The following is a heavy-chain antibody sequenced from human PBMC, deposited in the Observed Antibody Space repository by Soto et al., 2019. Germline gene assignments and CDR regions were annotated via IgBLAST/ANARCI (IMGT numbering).Heavy chain of an antibody. Sequence: VQLLESGGGLVQPGGSLRLSCAASGFTFSNYAMNWVRQAPVKGLEWVSVISGSGDSTYHADSVKGRFTISRDNSKNTLYLQLNSLRAEDTAVYYCARRGSGSYYDYWGQGTLVTVSS. J-gene: IGHJ4*02. CDR2: ISGSGDST. V-gene: IGHV3-23*01. CDR3: ARRGSGSYYDY. CDR1: GFTFSNYA. D-gene: IGHD1-26*01.